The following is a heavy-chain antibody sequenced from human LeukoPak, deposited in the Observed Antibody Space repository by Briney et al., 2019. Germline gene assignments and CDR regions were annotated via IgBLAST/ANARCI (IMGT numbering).Heavy chain of an antibody. CDR1: GFTFSSYW. CDR3: ARVDYSKSSDY. J-gene: IGHJ4*02. V-gene: IGHV3-7*01. CDR2: IKQDGSEK. D-gene: IGHD4-11*01. Sequence: GESLRLSCAASGFTFSSYWMSWVRQAPGKGLEWVANIKQDGSEKYYVDSVKGRFTISRDNAKNSLYLQMNSLRAEDTAVYYCARVDYSKSSDYWGQGTLVTVSS.